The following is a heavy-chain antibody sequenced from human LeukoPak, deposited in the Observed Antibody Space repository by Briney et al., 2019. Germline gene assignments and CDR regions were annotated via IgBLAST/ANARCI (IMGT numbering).Heavy chain of an antibody. CDR2: IRYDGSNK. D-gene: IGHD6-19*01. CDR3: ARARNGSLDY. J-gene: IGHJ4*02. Sequence: GGSLRLSCAASGFTFSSYGMHWVRQAPGKGLEWVAFIRYDGSNKYYADSVKGRFTISRDNAKRTLYLQMNSLRAEDTAVYYCARARNGSLDYWGQGTLVTVSS. CDR1: GFTFSSYG. V-gene: IGHV3-30*02.